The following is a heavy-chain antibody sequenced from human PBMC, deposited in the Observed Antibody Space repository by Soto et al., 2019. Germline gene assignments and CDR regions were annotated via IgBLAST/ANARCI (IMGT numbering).Heavy chain of an antibody. CDR1: GFTFSSYS. Sequence: GGSLSLSCAASGFTFSSYSMNWVRQAPGKGLEWVSSISSSSYIYYADSVKGRFTISRDNAKNSLYLQMNSLRAEDTAVYYCARDRAFGGVIVRYDAFDIWGQGTMVTVSS. CDR3: ARDRAFGGVIVRYDAFDI. J-gene: IGHJ3*02. D-gene: IGHD3-16*02. V-gene: IGHV3-21*01. CDR2: ISSSSYI.